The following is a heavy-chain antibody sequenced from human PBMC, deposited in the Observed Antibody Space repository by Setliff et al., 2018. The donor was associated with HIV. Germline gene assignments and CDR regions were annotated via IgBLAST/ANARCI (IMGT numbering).Heavy chain of an antibody. CDR3: ARCSYLDWFDYFDS. Sequence: PSETLSLTCAVYGGSFSGYYWSWIRQTPGRGLEWIGEINHSGTTNDNPSLKSRVTMSVDTSKNQFSLKLTSVTAADTAVYYCARCSYLDWFDYFDSWGQGTLVTVS. D-gene: IGHD3-9*01. CDR1: GGSFSGYY. V-gene: IGHV4-34*01. CDR2: INHSGTT. J-gene: IGHJ4*02.